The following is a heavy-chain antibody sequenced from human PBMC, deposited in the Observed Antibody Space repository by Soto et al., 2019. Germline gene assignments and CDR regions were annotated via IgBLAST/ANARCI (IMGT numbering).Heavy chain of an antibody. CDR2: ISGSGGST. CDR3: AKDLSMVRGVISHLFDY. J-gene: IGHJ4*02. V-gene: IGHV3-23*01. Sequence: HPGGSLRLSCAASGFTFSSYAMSWVRQAPGKGLEWVSAISGSGGSTYYADSVKGRFTISRDNSKNTLYLQMNSLRAEDTAVYYCAKDLSMVRGVISHLFDYWGQGTLVTVSS. D-gene: IGHD3-10*01. CDR1: GFTFSSYA.